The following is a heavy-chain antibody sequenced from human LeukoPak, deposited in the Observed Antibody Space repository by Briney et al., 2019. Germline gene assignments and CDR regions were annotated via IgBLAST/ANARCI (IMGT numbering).Heavy chain of an antibody. CDR2: INPNSGGT. V-gene: IGHV1-2*02. J-gene: IGHJ6*03. CDR3: ARAVGGWYSYYMDV. D-gene: IGHD6-19*01. Sequence: ASVKVSCKASGYTFTGYYMHWVRQAPGQGLEWMGWINPNSGGTNYAQKLQGRVTMTTDTSTSTAYMELRSLRSDDTAVYYCARAVGGWYSYYMDVWGKGTTVTVSS. CDR1: GYTFTGYY.